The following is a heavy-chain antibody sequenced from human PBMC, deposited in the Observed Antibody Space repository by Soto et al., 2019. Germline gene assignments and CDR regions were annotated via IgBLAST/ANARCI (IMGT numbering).Heavy chain of an antibody. J-gene: IGHJ4*02. D-gene: IGHD2-15*01. V-gene: IGHV4-59*08. CDR2: IYYSGST. CDR1: GGSVSSYF. CDR3: ARRPRGSCSGGSCYLYYFDY. Sequence: SETQSLTCTVSGGSVSSYFWSWIRQPPGKGLEWIAYIYYSGSTNYNPSLKSRGTISVDTSKNHFSLRLSSVTAADTAMYYCARRPRGSCSGGSCYLYYFDYWGQGALVTVSS.